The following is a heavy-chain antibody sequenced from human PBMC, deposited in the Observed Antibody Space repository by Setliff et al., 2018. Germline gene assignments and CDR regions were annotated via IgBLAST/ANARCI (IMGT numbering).Heavy chain of an antibody. V-gene: IGHV1-46*01. Sequence: ASVKVSCKASGYTFTSHYMHWVRQAPGLGLEWMGTINPSSGRTSYAQKFQGRVTMTRGTSTSTVYMDMSSLRSEDTAVYYCARDVLPYHYEGAFDIWGQGTMVTVS. D-gene: IGHD3-22*01. CDR2: INPSSGRT. CDR3: ARDVLPYHYEGAFDI. J-gene: IGHJ3*02. CDR1: GYTFTSHY.